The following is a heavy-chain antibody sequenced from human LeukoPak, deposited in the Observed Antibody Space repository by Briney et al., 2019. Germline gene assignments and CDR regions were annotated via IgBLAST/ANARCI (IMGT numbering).Heavy chain of an antibody. CDR1: GFIFSSFW. J-gene: IGHJ3*02. D-gene: IGHD2-2*01. CDR3: ARDGGVPAAKAFDI. Sequence: GGSLRLSCAASGFIFSSFWMHWVRQAPGKGLVWVSRINTDGSSTTYADSVKGRFTISRDNAKNTLYLQMNSLRAEGTAVYYCARDGGVPAAKAFDIWGQGTMVTVSS. CDR2: INTDGSST. V-gene: IGHV3-74*03.